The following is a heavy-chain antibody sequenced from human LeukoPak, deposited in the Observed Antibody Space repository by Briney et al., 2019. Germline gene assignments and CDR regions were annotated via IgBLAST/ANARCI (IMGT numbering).Heavy chain of an antibody. V-gene: IGHV1-2*02. Sequence: ASVKVSCKASGYTFTGYYMHWVRQAPGQGLEWMGWINPNSGGTNYAQKFQGRVTMTRDTSISTAYMELSRLRSDDTAVYYCATLDIDAVTTVTTGYFDYWGQGTLVTVSS. CDR3: ATLDIDAVTTVTTGYFDY. CDR1: GYTFTGYY. J-gene: IGHJ4*02. D-gene: IGHD4-17*01. CDR2: INPNSGGT.